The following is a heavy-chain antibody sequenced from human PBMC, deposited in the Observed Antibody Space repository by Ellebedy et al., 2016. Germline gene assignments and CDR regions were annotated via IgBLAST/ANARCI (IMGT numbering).Heavy chain of an antibody. CDR3: ANVFRYCSGDDCFSRTFDV. CDR2: IYWDDDE. D-gene: IGHD2-15*01. J-gene: IGHJ3*01. V-gene: IGHV2-5*02. CDR1: GFSLTTSGVG. Sequence: SGPTLVKPTQTLTLTCAFSGFSLTTSGVGVAWIRQPPGKALHWLAAIYWDDDERYSPSLRSRLTITKDTSKNQVVLTMANMDPVDTATYYCANVFRYCSGDDCFSRTFDVWGQGTMVTVSS.